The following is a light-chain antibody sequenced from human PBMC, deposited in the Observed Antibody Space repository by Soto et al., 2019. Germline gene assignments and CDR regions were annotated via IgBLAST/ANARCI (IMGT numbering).Light chain of an antibody. CDR2: AAY. CDR3: QKYDNAPLT. J-gene: IGKJ4*01. V-gene: IGKV1-27*01. Sequence: DIQMTQAQSSLSASVGDRVTITCCARQDITIYLAWYQQKPGKVPKLLISAAYTLQSGVPPRFSGSGSGTDFTLTISSLQPEDVATYYCQKYDNAPLTFGGGTKVEIK. CDR1: QDITIY.